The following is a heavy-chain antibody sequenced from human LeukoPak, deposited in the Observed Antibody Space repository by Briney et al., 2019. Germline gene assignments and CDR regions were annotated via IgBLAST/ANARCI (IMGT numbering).Heavy chain of an antibody. CDR2: IYYSGST. CDR1: GDSISSYY. CDR3: ARAHATYYYYGMDV. J-gene: IGHJ6*02. Sequence: PSETLSPTCTVSGDSISSYYWSWIRQPPGKGLEWIGDIYYSGSTNYNPSLKSRVAISVDTSKNQFSLTLSSVTAADTAVYYCARAHATYYYYGMDVWAKGPRSPSP. V-gene: IGHV4-59*01.